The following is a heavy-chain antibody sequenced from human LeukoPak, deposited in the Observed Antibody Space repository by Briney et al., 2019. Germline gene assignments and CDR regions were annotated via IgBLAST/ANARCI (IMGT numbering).Heavy chain of an antibody. CDR1: GFTFSSYG. J-gene: IGHJ3*02. D-gene: IGHD3-10*01. Sequence: GGSLRLSCAASGFTFSSYGMHWVRQAPGKGLEWVAFIRYDGSNKYCADSVKGRFTISRDNSKNTLYLQMNSLRAEDTAVYYCANEPRGAFDIWGQGTMVTVSS. V-gene: IGHV3-30*02. CDR3: ANEPRGAFDI. CDR2: IRYDGSNK.